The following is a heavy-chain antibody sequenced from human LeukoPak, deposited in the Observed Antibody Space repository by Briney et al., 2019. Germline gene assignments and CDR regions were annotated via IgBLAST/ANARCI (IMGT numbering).Heavy chain of an antibody. CDR2: INADGSST. J-gene: IGHJ4*02. V-gene: IGHV3-74*01. CDR3: ARAQLYYHGSGSYYTPTDY. Sequence: PGGSLRLSCVVSGFTFSSYWMHWVRQAPGKGLVWVSRINADGSSTKYADSVKGRFSISRDNAKSTLYLQMDSLRAEDTAVYYCARAQLYYHGSGSYYTPTDYWGQGTLVAVSS. D-gene: IGHD3-10*01. CDR1: GFTFSSYW.